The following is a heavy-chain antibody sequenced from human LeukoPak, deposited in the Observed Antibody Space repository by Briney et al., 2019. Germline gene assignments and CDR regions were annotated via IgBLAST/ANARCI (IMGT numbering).Heavy chain of an antibody. V-gene: IGHV1-69*05. CDR2: IIPIFGTA. J-gene: IGHJ3*02. Sequence: SVKVSCKASGGTFSNYAISWVRQAPGQGLEWMGGIIPIFGTANYAQKSQGRVTITTDESTSTAYMELSSLRSEDTAVYYCARATGALDAFDIWGQGTMVTVSS. CDR1: GGTFSNYA. CDR3: ARATGALDAFDI. D-gene: IGHD1-26*01.